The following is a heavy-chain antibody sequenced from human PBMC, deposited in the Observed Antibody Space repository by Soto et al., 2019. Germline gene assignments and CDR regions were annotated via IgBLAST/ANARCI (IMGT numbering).Heavy chain of an antibody. CDR2: TYYRSKWYN. CDR1: GDSVSSNSAA. V-gene: IGHV6-1*01. Sequence: KQSQTLSLTCAISGDSVSSNSAAWNWIRQSPSRGLEWLGRTYYRSKWYNDYAVSVKSRITINPDTSKNQFSLQLNSVTPEDTAVYYCAREMYCSSTSCSRNDYYYYYGMDVWGQGTTVTVSS. CDR3: AREMYCSSTSCSRNDYYYYYGMDV. J-gene: IGHJ6*02. D-gene: IGHD2-2*01.